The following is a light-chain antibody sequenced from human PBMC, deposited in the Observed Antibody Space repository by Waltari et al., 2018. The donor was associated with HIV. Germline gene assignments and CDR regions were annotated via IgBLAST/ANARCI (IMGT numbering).Light chain of an antibody. V-gene: IGKV1-9*01. Sequence: DIQLTQSPSFLSASVGDRVTITCRASQGISSYLAWYQQKPGKAPKLLIYTTYTLHSGVPSRFSGSGSGTEFTLTISSLQPEDFATYYCQQLNSYAPYTFGQGTKLEIK. CDR2: TTY. CDR1: QGISSY. CDR3: QQLNSYAPYT. J-gene: IGKJ2*01.